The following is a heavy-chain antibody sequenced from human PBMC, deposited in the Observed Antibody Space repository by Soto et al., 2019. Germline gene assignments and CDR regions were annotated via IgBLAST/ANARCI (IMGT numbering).Heavy chain of an antibody. CDR3: AKVMSGSLDY. Sequence: LRLSCAASGFTFSSYGMHWVRQAPGKGLEWVAVISYDGSNKYYADSVKGRFTISRDNSKNTLYLQMNSLRAEDTAVYYCAKVMSGSLDYWGQGTLVTVSS. CDR1: GFTFSSYG. V-gene: IGHV3-30*18. D-gene: IGHD1-26*01. CDR2: ISYDGSNK. J-gene: IGHJ4*02.